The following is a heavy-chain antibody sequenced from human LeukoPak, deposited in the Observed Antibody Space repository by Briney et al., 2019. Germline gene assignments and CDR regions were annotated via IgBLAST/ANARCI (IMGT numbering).Heavy chain of an antibody. CDR1: GFTFTNYW. Sequence: GGSLRLSCAASGFTFTNYWMSWVREAPGKGLELVANIKQDRSEKYYVDPVKGRFTISSDNAKNSLYLQMNSLRAEDTAVYYCARLREIPVFGVVTKSTSYFDYWGQGTLVTVSS. CDR2: IKQDRSEK. V-gene: IGHV3-7*01. J-gene: IGHJ4*02. D-gene: IGHD3-3*01. CDR3: ARLREIPVFGVVTKSTSYFDY.